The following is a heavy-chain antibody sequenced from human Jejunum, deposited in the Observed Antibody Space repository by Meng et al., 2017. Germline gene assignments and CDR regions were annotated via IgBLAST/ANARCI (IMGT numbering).Heavy chain of an antibody. V-gene: IGHV3-7*01. Sequence: GGSLRLSCAASGFTFTNYWMGWVRQAPGKGLEWVANIKQDESERYYVDSVKGRFTISRDNAKNSVYMQLNSLRAEDTAVYCCARHAFASAPDFWGQGTLVTVSS. CDR3: ARHAFASAPDF. CDR2: IKQDESER. D-gene: IGHD3-10*01. J-gene: IGHJ4*02. CDR1: GFTFTNYW.